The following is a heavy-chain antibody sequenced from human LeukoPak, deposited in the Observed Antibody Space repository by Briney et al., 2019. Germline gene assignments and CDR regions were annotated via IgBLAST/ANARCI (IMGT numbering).Heavy chain of an antibody. CDR3: ARSGYCSSTSCYAVDYFDY. D-gene: IGHD2-2*01. Sequence: PSETLSLTCTVSGGSISSYYWSWIRQPAGKGLEWIGRIYTSGSTNYNPSLKSRVTISVDKSKNQFSLKLSSVTAADTAVYYCARSGYCSSTSCYAVDYFDYWGQGTVVTVSS. J-gene: IGHJ4*02. V-gene: IGHV4-4*07. CDR1: GGSISSYY. CDR2: IYTSGST.